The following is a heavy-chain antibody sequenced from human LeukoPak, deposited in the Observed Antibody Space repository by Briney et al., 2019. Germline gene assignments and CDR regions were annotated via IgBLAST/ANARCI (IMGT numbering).Heavy chain of an antibody. CDR3: ARGRGWVDH. V-gene: IGHV3-7*01. D-gene: IGHD3-16*01. Sequence: GGSLRLSCAASGFTVSSNYMSWVRQAPGKGLEWVANIHDDGIVTHYVDSVKGRFTISRDNARNSVNLQLNSLRVEDTALYYCARGRGWVDHWGQGTLVTVSS. J-gene: IGHJ4*02. CDR2: IHDDGIVT. CDR1: GFTVSSNY.